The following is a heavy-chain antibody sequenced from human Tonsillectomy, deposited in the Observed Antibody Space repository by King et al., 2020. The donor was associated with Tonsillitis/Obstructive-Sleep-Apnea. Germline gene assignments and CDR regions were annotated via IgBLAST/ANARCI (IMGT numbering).Heavy chain of an antibody. Sequence: QLVQSGSELKKPGASVKVSCKASGYTFTSYAMNWVRQAPGQGLEWMGWINTNTGNPAYAQGFTGRFVFSLDTSVSTAYLQINGLKAEDTALYYCARDPRVAVAGSFDYWGQGTLVIVSS. CDR3: ARDPRVAVAGSFDY. V-gene: IGHV7-4-1*02. CDR2: INTNTGNP. D-gene: IGHD6-19*01. J-gene: IGHJ4*02. CDR1: GYTFTSYA.